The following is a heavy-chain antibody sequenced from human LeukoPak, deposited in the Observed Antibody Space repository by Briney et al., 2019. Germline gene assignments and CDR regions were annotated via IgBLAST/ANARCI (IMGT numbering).Heavy chain of an antibody. CDR1: GFTFSSYW. J-gene: IGHJ5*02. V-gene: IGHV3-74*01. D-gene: IGHD4-11*01. CDR3: ARSVYSYYANWFDP. CDR2: INSDGGST. Sequence: GGSLRLSCAASGFTFSSYWMHWVRQAPGKGLVWVSRINSDGGSTTYADSVQGRFTISRDNAKNTLYLQMNSLRADDTAVYYCARSVYSYYANWFDPWGQGTLVTVSS.